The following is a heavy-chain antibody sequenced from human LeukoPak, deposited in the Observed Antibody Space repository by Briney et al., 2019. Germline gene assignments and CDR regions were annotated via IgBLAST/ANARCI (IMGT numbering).Heavy chain of an antibody. CDR1: GGSISSYY. CDR2: IYYSGST. CDR3: ARAEVVVAATHRWFDP. Sequence: PSETLSLTCTVSGGSISSYYWSCIRQPPGKGLEWIGYIYYSGSTNYNPSLRSRVTISVDTSKNQFSLKLSSVTAADTAVYYCARAEVVVAATHRWFDPWGQGTLVTVSS. V-gene: IGHV4-59*01. J-gene: IGHJ5*02. D-gene: IGHD2-15*01.